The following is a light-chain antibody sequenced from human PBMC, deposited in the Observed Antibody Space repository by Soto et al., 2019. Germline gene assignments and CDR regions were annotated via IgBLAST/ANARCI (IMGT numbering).Light chain of an antibody. CDR1: QAISSY. CDR3: QHPKWA. CDR2: AAS. Sequence: IQLTQSPSSLSASVGDRVTITCRASQAISSYVAWYQQRPGRAPQLLIYAASALQTGVPSRFSGSGSGTDFTLTITNLQPEDSGTYYCQHPKWAFGQGPTVEI. V-gene: IGKV1-9*01. J-gene: IGKJ1*01.